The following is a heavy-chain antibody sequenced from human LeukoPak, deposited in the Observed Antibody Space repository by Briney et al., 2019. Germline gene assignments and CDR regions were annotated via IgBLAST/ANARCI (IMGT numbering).Heavy chain of an antibody. J-gene: IGHJ4*02. V-gene: IGHV4-30-4*08. Sequence: NPSETLSLTCTVSGGSISSGDYYWSWIRQPPGKGLEWIGYIYYSGSTYYNPSLKSRVTISVDTSKNQFSLKLSSVTAADTAVYYCARGGRRLLWFGESRGQGTLVTVSS. CDR2: IYYSGST. CDR1: GGSISSGDYY. D-gene: IGHD3-10*01. CDR3: ARGGRRLLWFGES.